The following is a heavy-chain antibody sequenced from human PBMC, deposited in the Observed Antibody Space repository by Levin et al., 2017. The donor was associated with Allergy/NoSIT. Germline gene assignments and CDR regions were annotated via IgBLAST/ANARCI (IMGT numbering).Heavy chain of an antibody. J-gene: IGHJ6*02. Sequence: PVASVKVSCKASGYTFTSYYMHWVRQAPGQGLEWMGIINPSGGSTSYAQKFQGRVTMTRDTSTSTVYMELSSLRSEDTAVYYCARGDCSSTSCPLYGMDVWGQGTTVTVSS. CDR1: GYTFTSYY. V-gene: IGHV1-46*01. D-gene: IGHD2-2*01. CDR3: ARGDCSSTSCPLYGMDV. CDR2: INPSGGST.